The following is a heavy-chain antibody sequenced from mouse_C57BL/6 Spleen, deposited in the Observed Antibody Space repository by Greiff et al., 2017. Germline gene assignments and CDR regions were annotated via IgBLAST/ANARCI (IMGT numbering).Heavy chain of an antibody. CDR2: ISSGGSYT. CDR1: GFTFSSYG. Sequence: EVQVVESGGDLVKPGGSLKLSCAASGFTFSSYGMSWVRQTPDKRLEWVATISSGGSYTYYPDSVKGRFTISRDNAKNTLYLQMSSLKSEDTAMYYCASHYDDVFDYWGQGTTLTVSS. J-gene: IGHJ2*01. V-gene: IGHV5-6*01. D-gene: IGHD2-12*01. CDR3: ASHYDDVFDY.